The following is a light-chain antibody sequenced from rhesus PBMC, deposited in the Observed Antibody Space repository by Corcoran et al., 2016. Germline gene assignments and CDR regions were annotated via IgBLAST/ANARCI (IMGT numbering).Light chain of an antibody. CDR3: MQALEFPYS. V-gene: IGKV2-104*02. CDR1: QSLLDSEDGTTS. CDR2: EVS. J-gene: IGKJ2*01. Sequence: DIVMTQTPLSLPVTPGEPASISCRSSQSLLDSEDGTTSLDWYLQKPGQSPQLLIYEVSNRASGVPDRFSGRGSDTDFTLKISRVDAEDVGVYYCMQALEFPYSFGQGTKVEIK.